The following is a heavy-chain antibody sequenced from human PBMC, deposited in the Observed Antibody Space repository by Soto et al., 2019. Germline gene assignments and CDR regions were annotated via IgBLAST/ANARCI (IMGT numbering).Heavy chain of an antibody. D-gene: IGHD6-13*01. CDR3: ARGIAGAGPKLDY. CDR1: GFTFSSYS. V-gene: IGHV3-48*01. J-gene: IGHJ4*02. CDR2: ISSATTTI. Sequence: EVQLVESGGGLVQPGGSLRLSCAASGFTFSSYSMNWVRQAPGKGLEWVSYISSATTTIYYADSVKGRFTISRDNDKNSLYLQMNGLRADEPAVYYCARGIAGAGPKLDYWGQGTLVTVSS.